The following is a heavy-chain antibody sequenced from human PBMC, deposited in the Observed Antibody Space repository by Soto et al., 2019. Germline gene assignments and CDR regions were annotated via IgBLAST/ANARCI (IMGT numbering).Heavy chain of an antibody. CDR3: ARGQLVWYGDLTPYHRDMDV. CDR2: ISHDGGT. Sequence: SETLSLTCAFYGGSFDDFYWSWVRQSPGKGLEWVGEISHDGGTNYSPSLASRVSISVDTSKNQFPPHLRSVTAADTGLYYCARGQLVWYGDLTPYHRDMDVWGQGTTVTRLL. D-gene: IGHD3-10*01. CDR1: GGSFDDFY. J-gene: IGHJ6*02. V-gene: IGHV4-34*01.